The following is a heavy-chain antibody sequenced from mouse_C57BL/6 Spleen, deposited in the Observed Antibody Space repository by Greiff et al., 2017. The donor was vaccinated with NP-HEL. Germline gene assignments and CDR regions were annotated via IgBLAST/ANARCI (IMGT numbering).Heavy chain of an antibody. CDR2: ISDGGSYT. D-gene: IGHD2-5*01. J-gene: IGHJ2*01. CDR1: GFTFSSYA. Sequence: DVQLVESGGGLVKPGGSLKLSCAASGFTFSSYAMSWVRQTPEKRLEWVATISDGGSYTYYPDNVKGRFTISRDNAKNNLYLQMSHLKSEDTAMYYCARERAYYSNYYDYWGQGTTLTVSS. V-gene: IGHV5-4*01. CDR3: ARERAYYSNYYDY.